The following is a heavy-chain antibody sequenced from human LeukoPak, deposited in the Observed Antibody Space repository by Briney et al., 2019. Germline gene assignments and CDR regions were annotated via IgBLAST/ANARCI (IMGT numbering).Heavy chain of an antibody. D-gene: IGHD3-10*01. Sequence: SETLSLTCTVSGGSISSYYWSWIRQPPGKGLEWIGYIYYSGSTNYNPSLKSRVTISVDTSKNQFSLKLSSVTAADTAVYYCARDQLVVRGVTFYNWFDPWGQGTLVTVSS. CDR2: IYYSGST. CDR1: GGSISSYY. CDR3: ARDQLVVRGVTFYNWFDP. V-gene: IGHV4-59*12. J-gene: IGHJ5*02.